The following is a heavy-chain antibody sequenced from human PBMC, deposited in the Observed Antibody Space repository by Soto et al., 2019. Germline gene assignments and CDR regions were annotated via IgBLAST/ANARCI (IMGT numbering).Heavy chain of an antibody. Sequence: QVQLVQSGGEVKKPGASVKVSCKASGYTFTSDGMSWVRQAPGQGLEWMGWISTYNGNTKYAQKIQGRVTMTTDTSTSVAYMELRSLRSDDTAVYYCARDTHQYTGYDYNYYYYGMDVWGQGTTVTVSS. D-gene: IGHD5-12*01. CDR3: ARDTHQYTGYDYNYYYYGMDV. J-gene: IGHJ6*02. CDR2: ISTYNGNT. V-gene: IGHV1-18*01. CDR1: GYTFTSDG.